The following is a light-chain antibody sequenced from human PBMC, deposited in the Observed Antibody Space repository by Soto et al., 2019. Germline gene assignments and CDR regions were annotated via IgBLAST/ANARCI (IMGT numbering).Light chain of an antibody. CDR2: KAS. CDR1: QSTSTW. Sequence: DIQMTQSPSTLSASVGDRVTITCRASQSTSTWLAWYQHKPGKAPNLLIYKASSLESGVPSRFSGSGSGTEFTLTISSLQPDDVATYFWQQYGIYRTFGQGTKVEIK. CDR3: QQYGIYRT. J-gene: IGKJ1*01. V-gene: IGKV1-5*03.